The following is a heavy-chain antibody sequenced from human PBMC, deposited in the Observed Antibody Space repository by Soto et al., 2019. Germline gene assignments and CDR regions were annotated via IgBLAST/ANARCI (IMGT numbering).Heavy chain of an antibody. Sequence: SVNVSCKTSGYTITRYGISWVRQAPGQGLEWMGWISAYNGNTNYAQKLQGRVTMTTDTSTSTAYMELRSLRSDDTAVYYCARSGQPRSYYYYYYGMDVWGQGTTVTVSS. CDR2: ISAYNGNT. J-gene: IGHJ6*02. V-gene: IGHV1-18*01. CDR1: GYTITRYG. CDR3: ARSGQPRSYYYYYYGMDV. D-gene: IGHD3-10*01.